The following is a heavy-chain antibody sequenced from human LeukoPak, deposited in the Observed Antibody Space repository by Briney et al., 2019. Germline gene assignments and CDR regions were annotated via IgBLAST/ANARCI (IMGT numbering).Heavy chain of an antibody. Sequence: GGSLRLSCAASGFTFSNYWMHWVRQAPGKGLVWVSRINSDGRSTNYADSVKGRFTISRDNSKNTLYLQMNSLRAEDTAIYYCAKEYTGTFSPFPSYFDNWGQGTLVTVSS. V-gene: IGHV3-74*01. CDR3: AKEYTGTFSPFPSYFDN. CDR2: INSDGRST. J-gene: IGHJ4*02. D-gene: IGHD1-26*01. CDR1: GFTFSNYW.